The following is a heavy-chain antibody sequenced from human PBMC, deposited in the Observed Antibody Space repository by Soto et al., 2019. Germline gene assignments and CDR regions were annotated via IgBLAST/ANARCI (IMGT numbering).Heavy chain of an antibody. J-gene: IGHJ4*02. V-gene: IGHV1-3*05. D-gene: IGHD6-19*01. CDR3: ARAVAVAADFDY. Sequence: QVQLVQXGAEEKKPGXSVKVSCKASGYTFTGYAMHWVRXAPGQRLEWMGWINAGNGNTKYSQKFQGRVTITRDTSASTAYMELSSLRSEDTAVYYCARAVAVAADFDYWGQGTLVTVSS. CDR1: GYTFTGYA. CDR2: INAGNGNT.